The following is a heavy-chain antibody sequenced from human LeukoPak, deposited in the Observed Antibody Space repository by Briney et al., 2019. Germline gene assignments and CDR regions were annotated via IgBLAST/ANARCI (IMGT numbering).Heavy chain of an antibody. CDR1: GGSFSGYY. CDR3: ARVRYDIPLL. J-gene: IGHJ4*02. V-gene: IGHV4-34*01. CDR2: INHSGST. Sequence: ASETLSLTCAVYGGSFSGYYWSWIRQPPGKGLEWIGEINHSGSTNYNPSLKSRATISVDTSKNQFSLKLSSVTAADTAVYYCARVRYDIPLLWGQGTLVTVSS. D-gene: IGHD3-9*01.